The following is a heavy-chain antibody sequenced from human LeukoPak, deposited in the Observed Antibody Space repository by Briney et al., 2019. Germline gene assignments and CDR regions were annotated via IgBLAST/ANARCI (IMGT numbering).Heavy chain of an antibody. D-gene: IGHD6-19*01. CDR1: GGSFSGYY. CDR3: ARGSVAGTAYRAFDI. CDR2: INHSGST. J-gene: IGHJ3*02. Sequence: PSETLSLTCAVYGGSFSGYYWSWIRQPPGKGLEWIGEINHSGSTNYNPSLKSRVTISVDTSKNQFSLKLSSVTAADTAVYYCARGSVAGTAYRAFDIWGQGTMVTVSS. V-gene: IGHV4-34*01.